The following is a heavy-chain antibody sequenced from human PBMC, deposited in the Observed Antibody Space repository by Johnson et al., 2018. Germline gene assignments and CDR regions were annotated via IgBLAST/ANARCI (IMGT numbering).Heavy chain of an antibody. Sequence: VQLVESGGGLAKPGEPVRVSCAGSTLNFRNAWMRWVRQAPGKGLEWVGRIKSKTDGGTIDYAAPVKGRFTISRDDSKNTLYLQMNSLKTEDTAVYYCTRLGNFWSGYRYYYYMDVWGKGTTVTVSS. D-gene: IGHD3-3*01. CDR1: TLNFRNAW. CDR3: TRLGNFWSGYRYYYYMDV. CDR2: IKSKTDGGTI. J-gene: IGHJ6*03. V-gene: IGHV3-15*01.